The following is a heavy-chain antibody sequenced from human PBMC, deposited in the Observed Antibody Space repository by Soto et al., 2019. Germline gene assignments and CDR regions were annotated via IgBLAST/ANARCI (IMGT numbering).Heavy chain of an antibody. D-gene: IGHD2-2*01. CDR2: INHSGST. CDR3: ARGRGPLGSQIVVVPAAPPPWFDP. CDR1: GGSFSGYY. Sequence: SETLSLTCAVYGGSFSGYYWSWIRQPPGKGLEWIGEINHSGSTNYNPSLKSRVNISVDTSKNQFSLKLSSVTAADTAVYYCARGRGPLGSQIVVVPAAPPPWFDPWGQGTLVTVSS. J-gene: IGHJ5*02. V-gene: IGHV4-34*01.